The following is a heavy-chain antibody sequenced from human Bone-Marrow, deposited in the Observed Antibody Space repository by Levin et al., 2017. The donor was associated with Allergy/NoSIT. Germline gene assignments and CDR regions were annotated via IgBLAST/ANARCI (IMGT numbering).Heavy chain of an antibody. CDR1: GFTFSSYG. Sequence: GESLKISCAASGFTFSSYGMHWVRQAPGKGLEWVAVISYDGSNKYYADSVKGRFTISRDNSKNTLYLQMNSLRAEDTAVYYCAMIVGRKGFDYWGQGTLVTVSS. CDR2: ISYDGSNK. D-gene: IGHD1-26*01. J-gene: IGHJ4*02. V-gene: IGHV3-30*03. CDR3: AMIVGRKGFDY.